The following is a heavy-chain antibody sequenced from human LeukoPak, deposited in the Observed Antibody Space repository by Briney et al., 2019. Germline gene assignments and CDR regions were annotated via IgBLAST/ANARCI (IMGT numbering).Heavy chain of an antibody. D-gene: IGHD3-10*01. CDR3: ARGPLSLRLWFGELTSQAFDP. CDR2: IYSSGST. Sequence: SQTLSLTCTVSGTSISSGDYYWNWIRQPAGKGLEWIGRIYSSGSTNYNPSLRSRVTISRDTSKNQFSLKLSSVTAADTAVYYCARGPLSLRLWFGELTSQAFDPWGQGTLVTVSS. CDR1: GTSISSGDYY. V-gene: IGHV4-61*02. J-gene: IGHJ5*02.